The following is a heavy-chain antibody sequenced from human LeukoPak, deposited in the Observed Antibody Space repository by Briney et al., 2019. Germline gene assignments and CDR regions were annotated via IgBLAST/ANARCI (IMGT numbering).Heavy chain of an antibody. CDR3: ARHRGKVVVPAAIRGAFDI. D-gene: IGHD2-2*01. V-gene: IGHV4-34*01. J-gene: IGHJ3*02. Sequence: SETLSLTCAVYGGPFSGYYWSWIREPPGKGLEWIGEINHSGSTNYNPSLKSRVTISVDTSKNQFSLTLSSVTAADTAVYYCARHRGKVVVPAAIRGAFDIWGQGTMVTVSS. CDR1: GGPFSGYY. CDR2: INHSGST.